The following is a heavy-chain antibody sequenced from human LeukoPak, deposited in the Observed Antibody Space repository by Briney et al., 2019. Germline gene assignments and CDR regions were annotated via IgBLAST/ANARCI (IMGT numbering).Heavy chain of an antibody. J-gene: IGHJ4*02. V-gene: IGHV5-51*01. Sequence: GEPLKISCKGSGYSFTTYWIAWVRQMPGKGLEWMGVIYPGDSDTRYSPSFQGRVTLSADKSISTAYLQWSSLKASDTAIYYCARALVGAATLSYWGQGTLVTVSS. D-gene: IGHD1-26*01. CDR2: IYPGDSDT. CDR3: ARALVGAATLSY. CDR1: GYSFTTYW.